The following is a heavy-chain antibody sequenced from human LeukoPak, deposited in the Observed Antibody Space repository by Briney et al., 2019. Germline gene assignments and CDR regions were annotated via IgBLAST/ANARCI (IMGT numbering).Heavy chain of an antibody. CDR3: ARLAMGFDY. CDR1: GFTFSSYT. D-gene: IGHD5-18*01. CDR2: ISSSSSTI. V-gene: IGHV3-48*02. Sequence: PVGSLTLSCAASGFTFSSYTMNWVRQAPGKGLEWVSYISSSSSTIYYAESVKGRFTISRDNAKNSLYLQMNSLRDEDTAVYYCARLAMGFDYWGQGTLATVSS. J-gene: IGHJ4*02.